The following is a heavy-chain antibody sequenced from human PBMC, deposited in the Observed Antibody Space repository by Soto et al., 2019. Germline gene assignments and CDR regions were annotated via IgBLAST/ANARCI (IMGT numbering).Heavy chain of an antibody. J-gene: IGHJ3*02. V-gene: IGHV2-5*01. CDR1: GSSLSTSGVG. CDR2: IYWSGDE. Sequence: VSGPTLVNPTQTLTLTCSFSGSSLSTSGVGVGWTRQSPGKALEWLALIYWSGDEHYRPSLKSRISIIKDTSKNHMVLIMTDMDPVDTATYYCQSGLDTHRVYAFDIWGQGTMATVSS. D-gene: IGHD6-25*01. CDR3: QSGLDTHRVYAFDI.